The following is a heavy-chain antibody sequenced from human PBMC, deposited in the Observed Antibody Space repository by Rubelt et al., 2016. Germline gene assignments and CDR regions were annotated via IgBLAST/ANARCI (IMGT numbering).Heavy chain of an antibody. D-gene: IGHD6-19*01. CDR2: ISGSGGST. Sequence: EVQLLESGGGLVQPGGSLRLSCAASGFTFSSYAMSWVRQAPGKGLEWVSGISGSGGSTYYAGSVKGRFTVSRDSSKNSLYLQMNSLGGEDTAVYYCARVITSSGWYEDYWGQGTLVTVSS. CDR1: GFTFSSYA. J-gene: IGHJ4*02. CDR3: ARVITSSGWYEDY. V-gene: IGHV3-23*01.